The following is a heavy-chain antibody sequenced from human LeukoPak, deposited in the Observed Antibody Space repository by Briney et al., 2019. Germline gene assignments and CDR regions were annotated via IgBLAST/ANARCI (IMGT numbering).Heavy chain of an antibody. Sequence: SETLSLTCTVSGGSISSHYWSWIRQPPGKGLEWIGYMYNNGGTKYNPSLESRVTISADTSKNQFSLKVNSVTAADTAVYYCARSLNGHSFDYWGQGTLVTVSS. J-gene: IGHJ4*02. CDR2: MYNNGGT. CDR1: GGSISSHY. D-gene: IGHD2-8*01. V-gene: IGHV4-59*11. CDR3: ARSLNGHSFDY.